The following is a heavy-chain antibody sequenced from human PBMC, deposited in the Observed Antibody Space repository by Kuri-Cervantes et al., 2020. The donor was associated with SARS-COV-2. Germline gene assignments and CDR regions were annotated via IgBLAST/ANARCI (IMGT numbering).Heavy chain of an antibody. V-gene: IGHV3-21*01. CDR3: ARRSGVAAPNWYFDL. CDR1: GFTFSSYS. CDR2: ISSSSSYI. J-gene: IGHJ2*01. Sequence: GGFLRLSCAASGFTFSSYSMNWARQAPGKGLEWVSSISSSSSYIYYADSVKGRFTITSDKAKNSLYMQMNSLRAEDTAVYYCARRSGVAAPNWYFDLWGRGTLVTVSS. D-gene: IGHD2-15*01.